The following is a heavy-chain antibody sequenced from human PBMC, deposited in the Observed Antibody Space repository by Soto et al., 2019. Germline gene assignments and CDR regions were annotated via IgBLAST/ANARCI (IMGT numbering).Heavy chain of an antibody. CDR2: INPNSGGT. CDR3: ARDKGEQQLVLWFDP. V-gene: IGHV1-2*02. CDR1: GYTFTGYY. Sequence: VASVKVSCKASGYTFTGYYMHWVRQAPGQGLEWMGWINPNSGGTNYAQKFQGRVTMTRDTSIGTAYMELSRLRSDDTAVYYCARDKGEQQLVLWFDPWGQGTLVTVSS. J-gene: IGHJ5*02. D-gene: IGHD6-13*01.